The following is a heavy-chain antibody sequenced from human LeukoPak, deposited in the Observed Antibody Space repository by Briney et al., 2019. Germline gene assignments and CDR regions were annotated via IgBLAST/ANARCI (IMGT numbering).Heavy chain of an antibody. Sequence: PGRSLRLSCAASGFTFGSYAMHWVRQAPGKGLEWVAVISHDGSNKYNADSVKGRFAISRDNSKNTLYLQMNSLRAEDTAVYHCARYDTSGYYADNWGQGTLVTVSS. D-gene: IGHD3-22*01. J-gene: IGHJ4*02. V-gene: IGHV3-30*09. CDR3: ARYDTSGYYADN. CDR1: GFTFGSYA. CDR2: ISHDGSNK.